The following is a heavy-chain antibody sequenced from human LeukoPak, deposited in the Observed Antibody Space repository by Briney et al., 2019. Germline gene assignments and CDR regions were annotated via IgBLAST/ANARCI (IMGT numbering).Heavy chain of an antibody. CDR2: IKQDGSEK. D-gene: IGHD6-19*01. CDR3: ARAYSSGWYRRGWGYFDY. Sequence: PGGSLRLSCAASGFTFSSYWMSWVRQAPGKGLEWVANIKQDGSEKYYVDSVKGRFTISRDNAKNSLYLQMNSLRAEDTAVYYCARAYSSGWYRRGWGYFDYWGQGTLVTVSS. CDR1: GFTFSSYW. V-gene: IGHV3-7*01. J-gene: IGHJ4*02.